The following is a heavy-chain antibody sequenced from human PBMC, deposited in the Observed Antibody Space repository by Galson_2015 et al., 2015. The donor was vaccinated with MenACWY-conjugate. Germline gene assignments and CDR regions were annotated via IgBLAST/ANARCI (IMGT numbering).Heavy chain of an antibody. V-gene: IGHV3-7*04. CDR3: ARGPLKLDP. CDR2: IMPDGSET. Sequence: SLRLSWAASGFTFRTYWLTWVRQAPGKGLEWVANIMPDGSETYYVDSVKGRFTISRDNAKNSLYLQMNSLRVEDTAVYYCARGPLKLDPWGQGTLVTISS. CDR1: GFTFRTYW. J-gene: IGHJ5*02.